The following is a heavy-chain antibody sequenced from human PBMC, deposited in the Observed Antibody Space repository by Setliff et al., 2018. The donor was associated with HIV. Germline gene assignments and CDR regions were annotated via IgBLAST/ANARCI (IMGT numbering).Heavy chain of an antibody. D-gene: IGHD6-13*01. J-gene: IGHJ5*02. Sequence: SLRLSCAVSGFTFEDYGMSWVRQAPGKGLEWVSGINWNGGSTGYVDSVKGRFTISRDNAKNSLYLQMNSLRPEDTAVYYCAKTDSSSWLNPYNWFDPWGQGTLVTVSS. CDR3: AKTDSSSWLNPYNWFDP. CDR2: INWNGGST. CDR1: GFTFEDYG. V-gene: IGHV3-20*04.